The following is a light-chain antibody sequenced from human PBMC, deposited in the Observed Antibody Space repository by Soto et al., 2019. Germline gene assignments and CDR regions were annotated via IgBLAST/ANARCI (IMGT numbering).Light chain of an antibody. J-gene: IGKJ1*01. CDR2: WTS. CDR3: QQYFSTPT. CDR1: QSILSSSNNRNY. V-gene: IGKV4-1*01. Sequence: DIVMTQSPDSLAVSLGERATINCKSSQSILSSSNNRNYLAWYQQKPGQPPKLLIYWTSTRESGVPDRFSGSGSGTDFTLTISSLQAEDVAVYSCQQYFSTPTFGQGTKVEIK.